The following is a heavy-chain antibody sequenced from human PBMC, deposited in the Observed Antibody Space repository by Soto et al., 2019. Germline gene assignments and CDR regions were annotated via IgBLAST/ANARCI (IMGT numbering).Heavy chain of an antibody. CDR2: VYWDDDK. V-gene: IGHV2-5*02. CDR3: VHRGPVDETGMGFDF. J-gene: IGHJ4*02. D-gene: IGHD3-9*01. Sequence: SGPTLVNPTQTLTLTCTFSGFSLNSRGVGVGWVRQPPGKALEWLAIVYWDDDKRYRPSLRSRLSIRKDTPKNQVVLTLANTDPVDTATYYCVHRGPVDETGMGFDFWGQGSLVTVSS. CDR1: GFSLNSRGVG.